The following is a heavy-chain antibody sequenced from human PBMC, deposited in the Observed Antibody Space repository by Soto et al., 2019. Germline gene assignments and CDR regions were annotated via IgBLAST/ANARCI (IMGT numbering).Heavy chain of an antibody. CDR2: ISGSGVAK. Sequence: DVELLESGGALVQPGGSLRLSCVASGFTFSSSAMNWVRQAPGKGLEWVSTISGSGVAKFYADSVKGRFTISRDNSNNTVSLQMNSLRAEDAALYYCAKDRSPGATTWNVYWGQGTQVTVSS. CDR1: GFTFSSSA. CDR3: AKDRSPGATTWNVY. V-gene: IGHV3-23*01. J-gene: IGHJ4*02. D-gene: IGHD1-26*01.